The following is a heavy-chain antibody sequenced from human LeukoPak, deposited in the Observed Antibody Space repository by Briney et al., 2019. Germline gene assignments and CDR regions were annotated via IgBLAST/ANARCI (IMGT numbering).Heavy chain of an antibody. CDR3: AYSGTYYNPPFQY. Sequence: GESLKISCKGSGYSFTSNWIGWVRQMPGKGLEWMGIIYPGDSDTRYSPSFQGQVTISADKSISTAYLQWSSLKASDTAMYYCAYSGTYYNPPFQYWGQGTLVTVSS. D-gene: IGHD3-10*01. J-gene: IGHJ4*02. CDR2: IYPGDSDT. CDR1: GYSFTSNW. V-gene: IGHV5-51*01.